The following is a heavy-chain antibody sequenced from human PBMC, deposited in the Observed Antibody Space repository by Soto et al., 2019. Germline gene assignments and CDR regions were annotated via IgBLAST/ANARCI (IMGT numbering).Heavy chain of an antibody. CDR1: GGSVSSGSYY. Sequence: SETLSLTCTVSGGSVSSGSYYWSWIRQHPGSGLEWIGYIYYTGNTYYNPSLKSRLAISVDTSKNQFSLKLTSVTAADTAVYYCARAPRSAYYHDDWGKGNLVTV. D-gene: IGHD3-3*01. CDR3: ARAPRSAYYHDD. J-gene: IGHJ4*02. CDR2: IYYTGNT. V-gene: IGHV4-31*03.